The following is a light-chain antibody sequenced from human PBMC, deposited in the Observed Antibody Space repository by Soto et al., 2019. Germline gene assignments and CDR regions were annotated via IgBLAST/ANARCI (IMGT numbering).Light chain of an antibody. CDR1: QSVSSN. CDR3: QQYNNWPTT. CDR2: GAS. V-gene: IGKV3-15*01. J-gene: IGKJ5*01. Sequence: EIVMTQSAATLSVSPGERATLSCRASQSVSSNSAWYQQKPGQAPRLLIYGASNRATGIPARFSGSGSGTEFTLTISSLQSEDVAVYYCQQYNNWPTTFGQGTRLEIK.